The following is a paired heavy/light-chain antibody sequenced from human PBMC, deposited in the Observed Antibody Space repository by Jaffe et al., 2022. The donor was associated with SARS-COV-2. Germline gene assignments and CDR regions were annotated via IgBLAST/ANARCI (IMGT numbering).Heavy chain of an antibody. V-gene: IGHV3-23*01. J-gene: IGHJ4*02. CDR3: AKAPAYYYDSSGQSPGYFDY. Sequence: EVQLLESGGGLVQPGGSLRLSCAASGFTFSSYAMSWVRQAPGKGLEWVSAISGSGGSTYYADSVKGRFTISRDNSKNTLYLQMNSLRAEDTAVYYCAKAPAYYYDSSGQSPGYFDYWGQGTLVTVSS. CDR2: ISGSGGST. CDR1: GFTFSSYA. D-gene: IGHD3-22*01.
Light chain of an antibody. CDR2: WAS. Sequence: DIVMTQSPDSLAVSLGERATINCKSSQSVLYSSNNKNYLAWYQQKPGQPPKLLIYWASTRESGVPDRFSGSGSGTDFTLTISSLQAEDVAVYYCQQYYSTPFTFGQGTRLEIK. J-gene: IGKJ5*01. CDR1: QSVLYSSNNKNY. CDR3: QQYYSTPFT. V-gene: IGKV4-1*01.